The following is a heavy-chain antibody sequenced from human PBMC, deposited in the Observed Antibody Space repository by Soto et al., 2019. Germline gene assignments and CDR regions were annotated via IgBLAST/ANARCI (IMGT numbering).Heavy chain of an antibody. Sequence: SETLSLTCAVSGCSFTSNNWWTWVRQPPGQGLEWIGEIYRTGSTNYNPSLKSRVTISLDKSENQFSLKVTSLTAADTAVYYCASRDPGTSVDYWGQGTLVTVSS. V-gene: IGHV4-4*02. J-gene: IGHJ4*02. CDR3: ASRDPGTSVDY. CDR1: GCSFTSNNW. CDR2: IYRTGST. D-gene: IGHD1-7*01.